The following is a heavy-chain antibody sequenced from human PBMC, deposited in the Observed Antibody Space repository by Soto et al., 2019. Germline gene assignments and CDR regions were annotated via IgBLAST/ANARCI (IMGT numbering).Heavy chain of an antibody. CDR2: VYYTGST. J-gene: IGHJ4*02. D-gene: IGHD3-16*01. Sequence: SATRSLTCSGSDGSLTNYYGSWHRQSPGRGLEHIGYVYYTGSTVYNPSLKSRVTISIDTARNQFSLKLTSVTDADTGIYYCARSGHIFEGVGWGQGMLVTVSA. CDR3: ARSGHIFEGVG. CDR1: DGSLTNYY. V-gene: IGHV4-59*01.